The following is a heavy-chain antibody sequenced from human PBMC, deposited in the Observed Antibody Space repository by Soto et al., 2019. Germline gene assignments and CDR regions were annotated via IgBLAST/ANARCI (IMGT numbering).Heavy chain of an antibody. CDR2: IWYDGSNK. V-gene: IGHV3-33*01. D-gene: IGHD1-7*01. CDR3: ASLNGTHEY. J-gene: IGHJ4*02. Sequence: QVQLVESGGGVVQPGRSLRLSCAASGFTFSSYGMHWVRQAPGQGLEWVAVIWYDGSNKYYADSVKGRFNISRDNSKNTQYLQMNSRRAEETAVYYCASLNGTHEYWGQGTLVTDSS. CDR1: GFTFSSYG.